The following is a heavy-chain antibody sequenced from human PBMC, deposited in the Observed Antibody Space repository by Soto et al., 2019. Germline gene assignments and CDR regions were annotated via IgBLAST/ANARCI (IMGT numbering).Heavy chain of an antibody. Sequence: QLQLQKSGPALVKPSETLSLTCTVSGGSISSSIYYSGWIRQPPGKGLEWIGSIYYSGSTYYNPSLKSRVTIAVDTSKNQSSLKLSSVHAADTAVYYCARSKIAVGGIPFDYLGQGTLVTVSS. CDR3: ARSKIAVGGIPFDY. V-gene: IGHV4-39*01. D-gene: IGHD6-19*01. CDR2: IYYSGST. CDR1: GGSISSSIYY. J-gene: IGHJ4*02.